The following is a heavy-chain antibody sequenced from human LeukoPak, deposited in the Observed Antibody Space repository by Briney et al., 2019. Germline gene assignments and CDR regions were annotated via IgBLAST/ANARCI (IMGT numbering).Heavy chain of an antibody. J-gene: IGHJ5*02. V-gene: IGHV4-59*12. Sequence: SETLSLTCTVSGGSISSYYWSWIRQPPGKGLEWIGYIYYSGSTNYNPSLKSRVTISVDTSKNQFSLKLSSVTAADTAVYYCAREELFYGSGRSNWFDPWGQGTLVTVSS. D-gene: IGHD3-10*01. CDR1: GGSISSYY. CDR2: IYYSGST. CDR3: AREELFYGSGRSNWFDP.